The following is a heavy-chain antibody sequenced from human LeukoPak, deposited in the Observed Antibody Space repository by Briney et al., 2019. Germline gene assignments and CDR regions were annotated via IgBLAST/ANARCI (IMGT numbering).Heavy chain of an antibody. CDR3: AKGSGGWSYWFDP. D-gene: IGHD6-19*01. CDR2: ISGSGGST. CDR1: GFTVSSYA. V-gene: IGHV3-23*01. Sequence: PGGSLRLSCAASGFTVSSYAMSWVRQAPGKGLEWVSAISGSGGSTYYADSVKGRFNISRDNSKNTLYLQMNSLRAEDTDVYYCAKGSGGWSYWFDPWGQGTLVTVSS. J-gene: IGHJ5*02.